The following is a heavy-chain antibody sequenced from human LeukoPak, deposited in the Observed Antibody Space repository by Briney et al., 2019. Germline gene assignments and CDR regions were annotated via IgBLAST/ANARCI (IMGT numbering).Heavy chain of an antibody. J-gene: IGHJ3*02. Sequence: SETLSLTCTVSGGSINSGDYPYWSWIRQPPGKGLEWIGYIYYSGSTYYNPSLKSRVTISVDMSKNQFSLKLSSVSAADTAVYYCARHDYGDYGAFDIWGQGTMVTVSS. V-gene: IGHV4-30-4*01. CDR3: ARHDYGDYGAFDI. CDR2: IYYSGST. D-gene: IGHD4-17*01. CDR1: GGSINSGDYPY.